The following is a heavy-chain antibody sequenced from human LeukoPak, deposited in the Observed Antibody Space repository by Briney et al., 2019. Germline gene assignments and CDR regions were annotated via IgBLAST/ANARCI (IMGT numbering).Heavy chain of an antibody. CDR1: GYTFTGYY. Sequence: ASVKVSCKASGYTFTGYYMHWGRQAPGQGLEGRGGINANSGGTNYAQKLQGRVTITRDTSISTAYMDLSRLRSDDTAVYYCARDLLAYCGGDCYSIDHWGQGTLVTVSS. V-gene: IGHV1-2*02. D-gene: IGHD2-21*01. J-gene: IGHJ5*02. CDR2: INANSGGT. CDR3: ARDLLAYCGGDCYSIDH.